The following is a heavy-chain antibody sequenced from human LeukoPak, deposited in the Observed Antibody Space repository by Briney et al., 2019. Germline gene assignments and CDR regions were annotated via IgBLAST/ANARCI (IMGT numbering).Heavy chain of an antibody. J-gene: IGHJ5*02. CDR1: GFTFSSYA. CDR3: AKDLYGYVSNWFDP. V-gene: IGHV3-23*01. Sequence: PGGSLRLSCAASGFTFSSYAMSWVRQAPGKGLEWVSAISGSGGSTYYANSVKGRFTISRDNSKNTLYLHMNSLRAEDTAVYYCAKDLYGYVSNWFDPWGQGTLVTVSS. D-gene: IGHD5-12*01. CDR2: ISGSGGST.